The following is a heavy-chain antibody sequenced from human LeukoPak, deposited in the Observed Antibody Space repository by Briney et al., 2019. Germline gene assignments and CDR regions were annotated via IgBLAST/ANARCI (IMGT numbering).Heavy chain of an antibody. D-gene: IGHD1-26*01. J-gene: IGHJ6*03. CDR2: MNPNSGNT. Sequence: ASVKVSCKASGYTFTSYDINWVRQATGQGLEWMGWMNPNSGNTGYAQKFQGRVTITRNTSISTAYMELSSLRSEDTAVYYCARDGSRRSYYYYMDVWGKGTTVTVSS. V-gene: IGHV1-8*03. CDR1: GYTFTSYD. CDR3: ARDGSRRSYYYYMDV.